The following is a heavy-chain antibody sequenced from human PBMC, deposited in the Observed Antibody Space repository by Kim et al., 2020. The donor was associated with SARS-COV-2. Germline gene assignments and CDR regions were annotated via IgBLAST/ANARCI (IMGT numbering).Heavy chain of an antibody. CDR3: AWGVGIAGPGNYFNF. D-gene: IGHD6-13*01. CDR1: GFTVTNAW. J-gene: IGHJ4*02. Sequence: GGSLRLSCAASGFTVTNAWMNWVRQAPGKGLEWVGRITGRNSGGTTDFAAPVKGRFSISRDDSRNTLYLQMDSLKTEDTGVYFCAWGVGIAGPGNYFNFWGQGTQVTVSS. CDR2: ITGRNSGGTT. V-gene: IGHV3-15*01.